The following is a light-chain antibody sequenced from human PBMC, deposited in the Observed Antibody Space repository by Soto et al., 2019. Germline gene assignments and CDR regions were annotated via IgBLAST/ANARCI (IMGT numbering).Light chain of an antibody. CDR3: SSYVTGNSLI. J-gene: IGLJ2*01. V-gene: IGLV2-8*01. CDR2: EVS. CDR1: SRDVGGHDY. Sequence: QSALTQPPSASGSPGQSVTISCTGTSRDVGGHDYVSWYQQHPGKAPKLMIYEVSKRPSGVPDRFSGSKSGNTASLTVSGLQAEDEAEYYCSSYVTGNSLIFGGGTKLTVL.